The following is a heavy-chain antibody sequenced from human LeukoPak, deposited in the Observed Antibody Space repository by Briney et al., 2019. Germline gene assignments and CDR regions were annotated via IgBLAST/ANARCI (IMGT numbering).Heavy chain of an antibody. J-gene: IGHJ3*02. V-gene: IGHV4-4*07. D-gene: IGHD3-22*01. CDR3: AREGSGYPVDAFDI. CDR2: IYSSGST. Sequence: SETLSLTCTVSGGSISGYYWTWIRQPAGKGLEWIGRIYSSGSTNYNPSLKSRVTMSADTSKNQFSLKLSSVTAADTAVYYCAREGSGYPVDAFDIWGQGTMVTVSS. CDR1: GGSISGYY.